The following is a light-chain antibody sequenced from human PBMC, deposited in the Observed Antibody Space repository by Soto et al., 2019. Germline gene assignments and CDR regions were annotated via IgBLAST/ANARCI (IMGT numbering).Light chain of an antibody. J-gene: IGKJ1*01. CDR2: GAS. Sequence: EIVLTQSPGTLSLSPGERATLSCRASQSVSSSYLAWYQQKPGQAPRLLIYGASSRATGIPDRFSGSGSGTYFTLTISRLEPEDFAVYYFQQYGRTFGQGTKVDTK. CDR1: QSVSSSY. CDR3: QQYGRT. V-gene: IGKV3-20*01.